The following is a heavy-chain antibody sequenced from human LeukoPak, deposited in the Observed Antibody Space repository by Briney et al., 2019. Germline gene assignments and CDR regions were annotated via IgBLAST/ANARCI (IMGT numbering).Heavy chain of an antibody. J-gene: IGHJ4*02. CDR2: INHSGST. CDR1: GGSFSGYY. D-gene: IGHD3-10*01. Sequence: PSETLSLTCAVYGGSFSGYYWSWIRQPPGKGLEWIGEINHSGSTNYNPSLKSRVTISVDTSKNQLSLKLSSVTAADTAVYYCACSPNYYGSGSYYVYWGQGTLVTVSS. V-gene: IGHV4-34*01. CDR3: ACSPNYYGSGSYYVY.